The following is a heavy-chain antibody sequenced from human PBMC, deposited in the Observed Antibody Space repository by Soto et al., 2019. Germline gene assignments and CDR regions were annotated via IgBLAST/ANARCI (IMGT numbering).Heavy chain of an antibody. Sequence: ASVKVSCKASGYAFGAYDISWVRQAPGQGLEWMGWMNSNSANTGYAQKFQGRVSMTGAMSISTAYMELSRLRPEDTAIYYCARMATYGTLKCFDPWGQGALVPVSS. CDR1: GYAFGAYD. CDR2: MNSNSANT. D-gene: IGHD1-1*01. V-gene: IGHV1-8*01. J-gene: IGHJ5*02. CDR3: ARMATYGTLKCFDP.